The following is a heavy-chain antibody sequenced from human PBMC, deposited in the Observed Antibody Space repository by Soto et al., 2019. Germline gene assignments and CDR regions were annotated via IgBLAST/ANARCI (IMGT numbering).Heavy chain of an antibody. CDR3: ASRVLCDMDV. Sequence: QEQLVQSGAEVKEPGASLKVACKASGDTFTTNYLHWVRQAPGQGLEWMGRINPNSGATLYAQKLQGRLTLPTDTSTSTVYMDLNSLKSDDSAVYYCASRVLCDMDVWGQGTTVTVSS. CDR2: INPNSGAT. V-gene: IGHV1-46*04. CDR1: GDTFTTNY. J-gene: IGHJ6*02. D-gene: IGHD2-21*01.